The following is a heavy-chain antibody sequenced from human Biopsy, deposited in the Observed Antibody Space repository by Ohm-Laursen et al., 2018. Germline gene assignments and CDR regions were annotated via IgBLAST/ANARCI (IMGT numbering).Heavy chain of an antibody. CDR2: FAPENGKT. Sequence: ASVKVSCKISGYAVTEFSMHWVRQAPGKGLEWMGGFAPENGKTIYAQKFQGRVTMTEDTSTDTAYMELSSLRPEDTAVYYCAADINVWNVNYWGQGTQVTVSS. CDR3: AADINVWNVNY. CDR1: GYAVTEFS. J-gene: IGHJ4*02. V-gene: IGHV1-24*01. D-gene: IGHD1-1*01.